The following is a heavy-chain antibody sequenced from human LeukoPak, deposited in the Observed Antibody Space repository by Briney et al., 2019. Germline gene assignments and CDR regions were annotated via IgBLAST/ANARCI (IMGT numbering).Heavy chain of an antibody. D-gene: IGHD2-15*01. CDR2: IYYSGTT. Sequence: SETLSLTCSVPGGSITSNTYNWGWVRQPPGKGLEWIGNIYYSGTTYYNPSLKSRVTISVDTSKNQFSLQLSSVTAADTAVYYCASQYCSGGSCYYYGTDVWGQGTTVTVSS. J-gene: IGHJ6*02. V-gene: IGHV4-39*01. CDR1: GGSITSNTYN. CDR3: ASQYCSGGSCYYYGTDV.